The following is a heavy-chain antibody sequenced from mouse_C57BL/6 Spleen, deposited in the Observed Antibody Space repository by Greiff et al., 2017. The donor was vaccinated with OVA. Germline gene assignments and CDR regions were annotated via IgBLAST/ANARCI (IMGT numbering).Heavy chain of an antibody. CDR3: AIGYYGSSPFAY. CDR2: IHPSDSDT. D-gene: IGHD1-1*01. V-gene: IGHV1-74*01. Sequence: VQLQQPGAELVKPGASLKVSCKASGYTFTSYWMHWVKQRPGQGLEWIGRIHPSDSDTNYNQKFKGKATLTVDKSYSTVYMQLSSLTSEDSAVYYCAIGYYGSSPFAYWGQGTLVTVSA. J-gene: IGHJ3*01. CDR1: GYTFTSYW.